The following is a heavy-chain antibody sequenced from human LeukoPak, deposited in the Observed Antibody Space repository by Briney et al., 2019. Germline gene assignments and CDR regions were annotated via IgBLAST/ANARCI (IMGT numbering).Heavy chain of an antibody. CDR2: MNPNSGNT. CDR1: GYTFTSYD. Sequence: ASVKVSCKASGYTFTSYDINWVRQAPGQGLEWMGWMNPNSGNTGYAQKFQGRVTMTRNTSISTAYMELSSLRSEDTAVYYCARGSTWFGTFTNNNWFDPWGQGTLVTVSS. V-gene: IGHV1-8*01. D-gene: IGHD3-10*01. CDR3: ARGSTWFGTFTNNNWFDP. J-gene: IGHJ5*02.